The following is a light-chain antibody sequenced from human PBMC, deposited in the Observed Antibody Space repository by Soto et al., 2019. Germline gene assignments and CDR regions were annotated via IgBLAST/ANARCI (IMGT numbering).Light chain of an antibody. CDR2: DVS. V-gene: IGLV2-14*03. J-gene: IGLJ1*01. Sequence: SALTQPASVSGSPGQSITISCTGTSSDVGGYNYVSWYQQHPGKAPKLMIHDVSNRPSGVSNRFSGSKSGNTASLTISGLQAEDEADYYCSSYTSSSTPYVFGTGTKLTVL. CDR3: SSYTSSSTPYV. CDR1: SSDVGGYNY.